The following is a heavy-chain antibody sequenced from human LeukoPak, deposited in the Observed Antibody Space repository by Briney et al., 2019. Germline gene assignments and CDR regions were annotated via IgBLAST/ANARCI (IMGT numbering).Heavy chain of an antibody. CDR2: INHSGST. D-gene: IGHD2-2*01. CDR3: ARGHIVVVPAAHVVYYYYGMDV. CDR1: GGSFSGYY. J-gene: IGHJ6*02. V-gene: IGHV4-34*01. Sequence: PSETLSLTCAVYGGSFSGYYWSWIRQPPGKGLEWIGEINHSGSTNYNPSLKSRVTISVDTSKNQFSLKLSSVTAADTAVYYCARGHIVVVPAAHVVYYYYGMDVWGQGTTVTVSS.